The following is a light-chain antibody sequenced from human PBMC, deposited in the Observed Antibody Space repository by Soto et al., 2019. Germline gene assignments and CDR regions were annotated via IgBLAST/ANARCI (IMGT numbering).Light chain of an antibody. CDR1: SSDVGGYNY. J-gene: IGLJ2*01. V-gene: IGLV2-14*01. CDR2: DVS. CDR3: SSYTSSSTRV. Sequence: QSALTQAASVSGSPGQSITISCTGTSSDVGGYNYVSWYQQHPGKAPKLMIYDVSNRPSGVSNRFSGSKSGNTASLTISGLQDEDEADYYCSSYTSSSTRVFGGGTQLTVL.